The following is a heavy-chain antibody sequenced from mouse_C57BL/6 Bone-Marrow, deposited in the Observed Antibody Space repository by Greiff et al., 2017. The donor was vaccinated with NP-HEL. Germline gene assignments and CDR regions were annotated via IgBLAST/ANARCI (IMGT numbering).Heavy chain of an antibody. J-gene: IGHJ4*01. CDR2: INPYNGGT. D-gene: IGHD2-4*01. Sequence: EVQLQQSGPVLVKPGASVKMSCKASGYTFTDYYMNWVKQSHGKSLEWIGVINPYNGGTSYNQKFTGKATLTVDKSSSTAYMELNSLTSEDSAVYYCARGGLRQAMDYWGQGTSVTVSS. CDR1: GYTFTDYY. CDR3: ARGGLRQAMDY. V-gene: IGHV1-19*01.